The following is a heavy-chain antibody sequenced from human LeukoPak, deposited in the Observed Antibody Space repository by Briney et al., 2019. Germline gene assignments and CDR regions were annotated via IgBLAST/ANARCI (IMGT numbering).Heavy chain of an antibody. D-gene: IGHD3-9*01. V-gene: IGHV3-74*01. J-gene: IGHJ4*02. Sequence: GGSLRLSCVASGFTFSRYWMHWVRQAPGKGLVWVSRINSDGRSTDYADSVKGRFSISRDNAENTLYLQMNSLRVEETAVYYCVRGADTGYSRDSWGQGTLVTVSS. CDR2: INSDGRST. CDR3: VRGADTGYSRDS. CDR1: GFTFSRYW.